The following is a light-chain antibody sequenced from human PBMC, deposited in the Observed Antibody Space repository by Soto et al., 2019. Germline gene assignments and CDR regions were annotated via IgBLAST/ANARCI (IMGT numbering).Light chain of an antibody. V-gene: IGLV2-14*01. CDR2: EVS. CDR3: SSYTTSYTQI. Sequence: QSALTQPASVSGSPGQSITISCTGTSSDVGGYNYVSWYQHHPGKAPKLMIYEVSNRPSGVSNRFSGSKSGNTASLSISGLQAEDEADYYCSSYTTSYTQIFGAGTKLTVL. CDR1: SSDVGGYNY. J-gene: IGLJ2*01.